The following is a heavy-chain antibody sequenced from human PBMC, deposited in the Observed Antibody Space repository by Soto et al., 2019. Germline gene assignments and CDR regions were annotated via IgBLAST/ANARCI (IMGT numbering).Heavy chain of an antibody. Sequence: QVQLVESGGDVVQPGRSLRLSCVASGFTFSTSGMHWVRQAPGKGLEWVAVMWHDGSRKDYADSVKGRFTISRDNSKNTLHLQMNSLRTEDTAVYYCARALSGSYDALDIWGQGTVVTVSS. CDR1: GFTFSTSG. J-gene: IGHJ3*02. CDR2: MWHDGSRK. D-gene: IGHD1-26*01. CDR3: ARALSGSYDALDI. V-gene: IGHV3-33*01.